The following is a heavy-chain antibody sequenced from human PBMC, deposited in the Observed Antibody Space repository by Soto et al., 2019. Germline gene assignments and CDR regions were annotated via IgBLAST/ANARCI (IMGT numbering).Heavy chain of an antibody. V-gene: IGHV1-18*01. CDR3: ARDGSNSPFYYYGMDV. J-gene: IGHJ6*02. D-gene: IGHD4-4*01. CDR2: ISAYNGNT. CDR1: GYTFTSYG. Sequence: ASVKVSCKASGYTFTSYGISWVRQAPGQGLEWMGWISAYNGNTNYAQKLQDRVTMTTDTSTSTAYMELRSLRSDDTAVYYCARDGSNSPFYYYGMDVWGQGTTVTVSS.